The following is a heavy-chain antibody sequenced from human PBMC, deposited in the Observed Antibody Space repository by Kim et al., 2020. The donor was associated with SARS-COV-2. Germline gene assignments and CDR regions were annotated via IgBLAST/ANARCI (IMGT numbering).Heavy chain of an antibody. CDR1: GFTFSSYA. D-gene: IGHD3-22*01. J-gene: IGHJ4*02. V-gene: IGHV3-23*01. Sequence: GGSLRLSCAASGFTFSSYAMSWVRQAPGKGLEWVSAISGSGGSTYYADSVKGRFTISRDNSKNTLYLQMNSLRAEDTAVYYCAKDRGVGDSSGSLDYWGQGTLVTVSS. CDR2: ISGSGGST. CDR3: AKDRGVGDSSGSLDY.